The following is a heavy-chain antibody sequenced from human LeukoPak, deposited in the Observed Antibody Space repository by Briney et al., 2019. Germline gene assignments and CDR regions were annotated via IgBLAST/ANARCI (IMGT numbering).Heavy chain of an antibody. Sequence: PSETLSLTCTVSGGSISSSSYYWGWIRQPPGKGLEWIGSIYYSGSTYYNPSLKSRVTMSVDTSKNQFSLKLSSVTAADTAVYYCARALFNWFGEPAPHAFDIWGQGTMVTVSS. J-gene: IGHJ3*02. V-gene: IGHV4-39*07. CDR1: GGSISSSSYY. CDR3: ARALFNWFGEPAPHAFDI. D-gene: IGHD3-10*01. CDR2: IYYSGST.